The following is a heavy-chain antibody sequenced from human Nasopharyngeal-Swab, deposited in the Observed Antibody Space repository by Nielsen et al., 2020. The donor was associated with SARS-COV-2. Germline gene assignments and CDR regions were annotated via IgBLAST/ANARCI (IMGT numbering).Heavy chain of an antibody. CDR3: ARVSRPTGIGWYFDF. Sequence: SLKISCAASGFTFDDYAMHWVRQAPGKGLEWVSGISWNSVSIGYADSVKGRFTISRDNAKNSLYLQMNSLRAEDTALYYCARVSRPTGIGWYFDFWGRGALVSVSS. J-gene: IGHJ2*01. V-gene: IGHV3-9*01. D-gene: IGHD3-9*01. CDR2: ISWNSVSI. CDR1: GFTFDDYA.